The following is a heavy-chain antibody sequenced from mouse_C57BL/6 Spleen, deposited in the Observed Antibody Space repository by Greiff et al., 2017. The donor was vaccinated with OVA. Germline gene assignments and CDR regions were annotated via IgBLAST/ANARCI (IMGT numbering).Heavy chain of an antibody. CDR1: GFTFSSYG. CDR2: ISSGGSYT. Sequence: EVKLVESGGDLVKPGGSLKLSCAASGFTFSSYGMSWVRQTPDKRLEWVATISSGGSYTYYPDSVKGRFTISRDNAKNTLYLQMSSLKSEDTAMYYCARQGLGSKGYSWFGYWGQGTLVTVSA. V-gene: IGHV5-6*02. CDR3: ARQGLGSKGYSWFGY. J-gene: IGHJ3*01. D-gene: IGHD1-1*01.